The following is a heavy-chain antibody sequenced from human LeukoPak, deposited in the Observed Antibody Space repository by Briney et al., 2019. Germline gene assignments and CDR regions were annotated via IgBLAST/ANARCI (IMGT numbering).Heavy chain of an antibody. CDR2: IYYSGST. CDR1: GGSISSYY. Sequence: SETLSLTCTVSGGSISSYYWSWIRQPPGKGLQWIGYIYYSGSTNYNPSLKSRVTISVDTSKNQFSLELSSVTAADTAVYYCARDPSGYRNDAFDIWGQGTMVTVSS. D-gene: IGHD1-14*01. CDR3: ARDPSGYRNDAFDI. J-gene: IGHJ3*02. V-gene: IGHV4-59*01.